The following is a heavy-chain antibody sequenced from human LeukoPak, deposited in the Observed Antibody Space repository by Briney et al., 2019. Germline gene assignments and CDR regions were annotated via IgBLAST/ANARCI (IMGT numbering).Heavy chain of an antibody. D-gene: IGHD2-2*01. V-gene: IGHV3-66*01. J-gene: IGHJ6*02. Sequence: PGGSLGLSCAASGFTVSSNYMSWVRQAPGKGLEWVSVIYSGGSTYYADSVKGRFTISRDNSKNTLYLQMNSLRAEDTAVYYCASSCSSTSCHPGGYYYGMDVWGQGTTVTVSS. CDR1: GFTVSSNY. CDR2: IYSGGST. CDR3: ASSCSSTSCHPGGYYYGMDV.